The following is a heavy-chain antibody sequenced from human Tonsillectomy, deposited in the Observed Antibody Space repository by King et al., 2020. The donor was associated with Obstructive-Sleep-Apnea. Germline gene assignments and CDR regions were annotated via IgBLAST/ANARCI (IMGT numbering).Heavy chain of an antibody. CDR3: ATTVVTVIH. CDR2: IYPDDSDT. Sequence: VQLVESGAEVKKPGESLKISCKTSGYSFPSYWIAWVRQIPGKGLEWMGIIYPDDSDTRYSPSFQGQVTISVDKSIDTAYLQWSSLKASDTAMYYCATTVVTVIHWGQGTPVTVSS. D-gene: IGHD2-21*02. CDR1: GYSFPSYW. V-gene: IGHV5-51*01. J-gene: IGHJ4*01.